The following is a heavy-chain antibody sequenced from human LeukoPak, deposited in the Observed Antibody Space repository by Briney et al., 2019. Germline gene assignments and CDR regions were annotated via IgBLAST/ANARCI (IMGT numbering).Heavy chain of an antibody. CDR1: GFTFSSYA. Sequence: GGSLRLSCAASGFTFSSYAMSWVRQAPGKGLEWVSAISGSGGSTYYADSVKGRFTIPRDNSKNTLYLQMNSLRAEDTAVYYCANPLGGSGSYSVDYWGQGTLVTVSS. CDR2: ISGSGGST. V-gene: IGHV3-23*01. J-gene: IGHJ4*02. D-gene: IGHD1-26*01. CDR3: ANPLGGSGSYSVDY.